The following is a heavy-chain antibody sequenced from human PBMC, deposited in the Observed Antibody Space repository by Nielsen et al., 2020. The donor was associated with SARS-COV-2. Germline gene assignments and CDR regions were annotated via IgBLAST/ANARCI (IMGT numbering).Heavy chain of an antibody. CDR2: IGTAGDT. Sequence: GESLKISCAASGFTFSSYDMHWVRQATGKGLEWVSAIGTAGDTYYPGSVKGRFTISRENAKNSLYLQMNSLRAGDTAVYYCARVPGRQNYYYYGMDVWGQGTTVTVSS. CDR1: GFTFSSYD. CDR3: ARVPGRQNYYYYGMDV. J-gene: IGHJ6*02. V-gene: IGHV3-13*04.